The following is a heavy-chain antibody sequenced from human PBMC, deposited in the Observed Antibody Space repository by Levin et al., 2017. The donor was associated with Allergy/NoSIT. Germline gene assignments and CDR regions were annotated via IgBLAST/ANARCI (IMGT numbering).Heavy chain of an antibody. CDR1: GFTFSDYW. D-gene: IGHD3-3*01. Sequence: GGSLRLSCAVSGFTFSDYWMYWVRQVPGEGPVWVSRITSDGKTTTYADFVKGRFTISRDDAKNHLYLQLNSLRVEDTAVYYCGRGGRSGSIDYWGQGTRLTVSS. CDR3: GRGGRSGSIDY. J-gene: IGHJ4*02. CDR2: ITSDGKTT. V-gene: IGHV3-74*01.